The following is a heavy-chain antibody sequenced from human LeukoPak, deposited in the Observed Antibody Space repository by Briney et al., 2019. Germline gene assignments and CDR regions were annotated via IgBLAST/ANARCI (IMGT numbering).Heavy chain of an antibody. CDR3: ATSATPGYSSSWFLDS. CDR1: GGSFSGYY. V-gene: IGHV4-59*01. J-gene: IGHJ4*02. Sequence: SETLSLTCAVYGGSFSGYYWSWIRQPPGKGLEWIGNIYYRGSTRYNPSLKSRVTISIDTSKNQVSLKLISVTAADTAVYYCATSATPGYSSSWFLDSWGQGTLVTVSS. CDR2: IYYRGST. D-gene: IGHD6-13*01.